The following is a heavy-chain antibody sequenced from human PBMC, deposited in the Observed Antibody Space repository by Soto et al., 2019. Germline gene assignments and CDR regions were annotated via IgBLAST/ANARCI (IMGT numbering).Heavy chain of an antibody. J-gene: IGHJ5*02. CDR1: CGSISSDY. Sequence: SETLSVTCTVSCGSISSDYWSWIRQPPGKGLEWIGYIYYSGSTNYNPSLKSRVTISVDTSKNQFSLKLSSVTAADTAVYYCARDSSSSWYSEDLRFYPWGQGTLVTVSS. CDR2: IYYSGST. D-gene: IGHD6-13*01. CDR3: ARDSSSSWYSEDLRFYP. V-gene: IGHV4-59*01.